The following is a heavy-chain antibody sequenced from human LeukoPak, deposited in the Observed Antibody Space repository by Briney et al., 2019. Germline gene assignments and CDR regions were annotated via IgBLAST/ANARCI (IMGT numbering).Heavy chain of an antibody. Sequence: PSETLSLTCTVSGGSISSGDYYWSWIRQPPGKGLEWIGYIYYSGSTYYNPSLKSRVTISVDTSKNQFSLKLSSVTAADTAVYYCARDRIRLWFDPWGQGTLVTVSS. J-gene: IGHJ5*02. V-gene: IGHV4-30-4*01. CDR1: GGSISSGDYY. CDR3: ARDRIRLWFDP. CDR2: IYYSGST.